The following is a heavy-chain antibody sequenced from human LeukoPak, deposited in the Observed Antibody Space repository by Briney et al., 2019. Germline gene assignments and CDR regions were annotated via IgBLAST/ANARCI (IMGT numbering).Heavy chain of an antibody. CDR3: EKDIGYYGSGKNGMDV. V-gene: IGHV3-9*01. CDR1: GFTFDDYA. D-gene: IGHD3-10*01. J-gene: IGHJ6*02. CDR2: ISCNSGSI. Sequence: GRSLRLSCAASGFTFDDYAMHWVRQAPGKGLEWVSGISCNSGSIGYADSVKGRFTISRDNAKNSLYLQMNSLRAEDTAVYYREKDIGYYGSGKNGMDVWGQGTTVTVSS.